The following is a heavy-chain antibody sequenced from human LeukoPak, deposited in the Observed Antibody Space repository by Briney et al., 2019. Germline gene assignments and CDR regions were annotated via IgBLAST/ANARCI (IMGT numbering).Heavy chain of an antibody. Sequence: ASVKVSCKASGYTFTGCYMHWVRQAPGQGLEWMGWINHNRGGTNYAQKFQGRVTITRDTSINTAYMELSRLRSDATAVYYCARGRWLQNYYGMDDWGQGTTVTVSS. V-gene: IGHV1-2*02. CDR3: ARGRWLQNYYGMDD. J-gene: IGHJ6*02. D-gene: IGHD5-24*01. CDR2: INHNRGGT. CDR1: GYTFTGCY.